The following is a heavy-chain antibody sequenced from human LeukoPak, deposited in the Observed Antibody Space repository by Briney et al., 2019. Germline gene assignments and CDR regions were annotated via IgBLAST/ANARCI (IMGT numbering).Heavy chain of an antibody. CDR2: ISGSGVST. J-gene: IGHJ4*02. D-gene: IGHD6-13*01. V-gene: IGHV3-23*01. CDR3: AKDRGSNWSTGDDY. CDR1: GFTFRNHT. Sequence: PGGSLTLSCARHGFTFRNHTMNSVRQAPRTGMGWDSAISGSGVSTYYADSVKGRFTISRDNSQSTLYLQMNYLRAEDTAVYYCAKDRGSNWSTGDDYWGQGTLVTVSS.